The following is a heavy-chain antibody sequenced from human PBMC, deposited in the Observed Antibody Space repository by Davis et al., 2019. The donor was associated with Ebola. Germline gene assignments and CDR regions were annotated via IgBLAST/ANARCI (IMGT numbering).Heavy chain of an antibody. CDR3: ARTLLRRAPVDY. CDR1: GYSFTSYW. CDR2: IYPGDSDT. Sequence: PGGSLRLSCKGSGYSFTSYWIGWVRQMPGKGLEWMGIIYPGDSDTRYSPSFQGQVTISADKSISTAYLQWSSLKASDTAMYYCARTLLRRAPVDYWGQGTLVTVSS. V-gene: IGHV5-51*01. J-gene: IGHJ4*02.